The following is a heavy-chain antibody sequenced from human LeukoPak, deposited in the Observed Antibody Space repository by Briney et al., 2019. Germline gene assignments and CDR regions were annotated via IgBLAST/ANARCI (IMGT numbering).Heavy chain of an antibody. V-gene: IGHV3-30*02. D-gene: IGHD3-10*01. Sequence: GGSLRLSCAASGFTFSSYGMHWVRQAPGKGLEWVAFIRSDGSNEEYAGSVKGRFAISRDGSKNTVYLQMNSLRFEDTAVYYCAKAFGSGSYIIDHWGRGTLVTVSS. CDR2: IRSDGSNE. CDR1: GFTFSSYG. CDR3: AKAFGSGSYIIDH. J-gene: IGHJ4*02.